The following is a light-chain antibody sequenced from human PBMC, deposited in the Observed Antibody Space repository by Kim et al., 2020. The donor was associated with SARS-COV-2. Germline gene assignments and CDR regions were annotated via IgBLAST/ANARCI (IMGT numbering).Light chain of an antibody. CDR2: GAS. CDR1: QSVSRN. CDR3: QQYNNWPLT. J-gene: IGKJ4*01. V-gene: IGKV3-15*01. Sequence: ETVMTQSPATLSVSPGGRATLSCRASQSVSRNLAWYQQKPGQAPRLLIYGASTRATGFPARFSGSGSGTEFTLTISSLQSEDFAVYYCQQYNNWPLTFGGGTKVDIK.